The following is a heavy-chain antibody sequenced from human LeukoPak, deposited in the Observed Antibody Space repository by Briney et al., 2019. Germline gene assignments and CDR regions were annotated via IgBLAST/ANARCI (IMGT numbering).Heavy chain of an antibody. CDR2: IYYSGST. CDR1: GGSISSYY. D-gene: IGHD6-13*01. V-gene: IGHV4-59*08. J-gene: IGHJ4*02. Sequence: SETLSLTCTVSGGSISSYYWSWIRQPPGKGLEWIGYIYYSGSTNYNPSLKSRVTISVDTSKNQFSLKLSSVTAADTAVYYCARQEYSSSCFDYWDQGTLVTVSS. CDR3: ARQEYSSSCFDY.